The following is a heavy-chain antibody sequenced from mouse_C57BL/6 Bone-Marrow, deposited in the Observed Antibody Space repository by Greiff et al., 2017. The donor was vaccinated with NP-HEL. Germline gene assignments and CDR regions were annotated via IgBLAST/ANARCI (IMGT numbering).Heavy chain of an antibody. CDR2: ISNGGGST. J-gene: IGHJ3*01. V-gene: IGHV5-12*01. Sequence: EVQVVESGGGLVQPGGSLKLSCAASGFTFSDYYMHWVRQTPEKRLEWVAYISNGGGSTYYPDTVKGRFTISRDNAKNTLYLQMSRLKSEDTAMYYCARHEDYEAYWGQGTLVTVSA. D-gene: IGHD2-4*01. CDR3: ARHEDYEAY. CDR1: GFTFSDYY.